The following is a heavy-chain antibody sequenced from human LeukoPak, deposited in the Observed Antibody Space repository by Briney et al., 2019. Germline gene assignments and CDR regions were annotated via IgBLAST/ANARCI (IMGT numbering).Heavy chain of an antibody. CDR3: AKDRSINAFDI. CDR2: MSPGGST. V-gene: IGHV4-59*01. CDR1: GGSIGADH. D-gene: IGHD2-21*01. Sequence: SETLSLTRTVSGGSIGADHWSWIRQPPAKGLEWIGYMSPGGSTNYNPSLKNRGTIFRDTSKNQFFLKLSAVTAADTAVYYCAKDRSINAFDIWGQETVVTVSA. J-gene: IGHJ3*02.